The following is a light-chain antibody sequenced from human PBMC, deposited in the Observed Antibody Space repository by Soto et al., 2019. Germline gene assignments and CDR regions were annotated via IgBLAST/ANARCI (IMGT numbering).Light chain of an antibody. CDR1: QGIRDD. J-gene: IGKJ5*01. V-gene: IGKV1-6*01. CDR2: DAS. Sequence: AIQMTHSPSSLPASVGDRVTITCRASQGIRDDLAWYQQKPGRAPRLLIYDASTLEDGVPSRFSGSGSGTDFTLIISGLQPEDFATYCCLQHSSYPFTFGQGTRLEIK. CDR3: LQHSSYPFT.